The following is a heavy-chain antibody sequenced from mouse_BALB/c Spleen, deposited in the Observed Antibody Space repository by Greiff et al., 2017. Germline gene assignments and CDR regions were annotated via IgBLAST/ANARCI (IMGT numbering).Heavy chain of an antibody. D-gene: IGHD2-14*01. J-gene: IGHJ4*01. CDR3: TRRHRYAPDYYAMDY. V-gene: IGHV1-15*01. CDR2: IDPETGGT. CDR1: GYTFTDYE. Sequence: VQLQQSGAELVRPGASVTLSCKASGYTFTDYEMHWVKQTPVHGLEWIGAIDPETGGTAYNQKFKGKATLTADKSSSTAYMELRSLTSEDSAVYYCTRRHRYAPDYYAMDYWGQGTSVTVSS.